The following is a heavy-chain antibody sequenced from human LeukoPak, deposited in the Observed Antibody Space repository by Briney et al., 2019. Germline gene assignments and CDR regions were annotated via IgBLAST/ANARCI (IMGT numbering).Heavy chain of an antibody. CDR1: GFTFSTYA. D-gene: IGHD2-2*01. CDR2: ISGSGTNT. Sequence: GGSLRLSCAASGFTFSTYAMNWVRQAPGKGLEWVSSISGSGTNTYHADSGKGRFTISRDNSKNTLYLQMNSLRAEDTAVYYCAKEVEDVVVPAALRTGFDYWGQGTLVTVSS. CDR3: AKEVEDVVVPAALRTGFDY. J-gene: IGHJ4*02. V-gene: IGHV3-23*01.